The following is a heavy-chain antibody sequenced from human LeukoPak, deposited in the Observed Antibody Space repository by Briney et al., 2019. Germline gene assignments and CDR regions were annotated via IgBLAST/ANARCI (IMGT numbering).Heavy chain of an antibody. CDR3: ARAAHYYDSSGYYDRDALDV. J-gene: IGHJ3*01. D-gene: IGHD3-22*01. V-gene: IGHV3-30*02. Sequence: GGSLRLSCAASGFTFSSYGMHWVRQAPGKGLEWVAFIRYDGSNKYYADSVKGRFTISRDNPRNSLYLQMNSLRAEDTAVYYCARAAHYYDSSGYYDRDALDVWGQGTMATVSS. CDR1: GFTFSSYG. CDR2: IRYDGSNK.